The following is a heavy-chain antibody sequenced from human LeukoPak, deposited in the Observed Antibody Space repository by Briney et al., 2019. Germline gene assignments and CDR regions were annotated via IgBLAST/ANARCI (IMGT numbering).Heavy chain of an antibody. V-gene: IGHV4-59*01. CDR3: ARDPGVQQGYYYYGMDV. Sequence: PSVTLSLTCTVSGGSIGSYYWSWIRQPPGKGLEWIGYIYYSGSTNYNPSLKSRVTISVDTSKNQFSLKLSSVTAADTAVYYCARDPGVQQGYYYYGMDVWGQGTTVTVSS. CDR2: IYYSGST. D-gene: IGHD6-13*01. J-gene: IGHJ6*02. CDR1: GGSIGSYY.